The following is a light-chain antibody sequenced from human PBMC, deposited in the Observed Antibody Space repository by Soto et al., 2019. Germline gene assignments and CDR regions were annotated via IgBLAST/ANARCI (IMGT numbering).Light chain of an antibody. J-gene: IGKJ1*01. CDR3: QQYSASSRT. Sequence: DIQMTQSPSTLSAYVGDRVTITCRASQRTNSGLAWYHQKPGKAPKLLIYEASNLESGVPSRFSGSGSGTEFTLTINSLQPDDFATYYCQQYSASSRTVGQGTKVEIK. V-gene: IGKV1-5*01. CDR2: EAS. CDR1: QRTNSG.